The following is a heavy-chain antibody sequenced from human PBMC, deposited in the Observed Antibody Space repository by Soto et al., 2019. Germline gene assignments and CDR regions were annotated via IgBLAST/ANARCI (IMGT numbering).Heavy chain of an antibody. V-gene: IGHV4-61*01. CDR3: AREAAVTVAVRSVPWFDP. D-gene: IGHD2-15*01. CDR2: ISNTGRT. CDR1: GVSVSRGSYY. J-gene: IGHJ5*02. Sequence: PSETLSLTCTGSGVSVSRGSYYWSWIVQPPGKGLEWIGYISNTGRTNYNPSLKRRITISVDMSKNQCSLKLTSVTAADTAVYYCAREAAVTVAVRSVPWFDPGGKGSLVTV.